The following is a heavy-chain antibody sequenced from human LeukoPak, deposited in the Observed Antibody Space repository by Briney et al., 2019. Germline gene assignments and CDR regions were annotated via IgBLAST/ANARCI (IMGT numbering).Heavy chain of an antibody. D-gene: IGHD3-10*01. V-gene: IGHV1-46*01. J-gene: IGHJ4*02. CDR1: GYTFTSYY. Sequence: ASVKVSCKASGYTFTSYYIHWVRQAPGQGLEWMGVINPNGDSTSYAQKFQGRVTMTRDTSTSTVYMELSSLRSEDTAVHYCARSMIREATYYSDYWGREPWSPSPQ. CDR2: INPNGDST. CDR3: ARSMIREATYYSDY.